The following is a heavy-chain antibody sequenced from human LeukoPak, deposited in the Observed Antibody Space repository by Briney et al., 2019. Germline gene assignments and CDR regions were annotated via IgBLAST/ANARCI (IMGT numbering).Heavy chain of an antibody. J-gene: IGHJ6*04. CDR2: IIPIFGTA. CDR3: ARGSTTEQENYYYYYGMDV. V-gene: IGHV1-69*13. Sequence: SVKVSCKASGGTFSSYAISWVRQAPGQGLEWMGGIIPIFGTANYAQKFQGRVTIAADESTSTAYMELSSLRSEDTAVYYCARGSTTEQENYYYYYGMDVWGKGTTVTVSS. CDR1: GGTFSSYA. D-gene: IGHD4-17*01.